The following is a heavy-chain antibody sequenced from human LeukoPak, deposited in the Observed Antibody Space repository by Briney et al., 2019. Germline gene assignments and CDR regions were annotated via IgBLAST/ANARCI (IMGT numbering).Heavy chain of an antibody. J-gene: IGHJ5*02. V-gene: IGHV1-46*03. CDR2: INPSGGST. CDR1: GYTFTSYY. D-gene: IGHD6-13*01. Sequence: ASVKVSCKASGYTFTSYYMHWVRQAPGQGLEWMGIINPSGGSTSYAHKFQGRVTMTRDTSTSTVYMELSSLRSEDTAVYYCARGRPRIAAAGFDNWFDPWGQGTLVTVSS. CDR3: ARGRPRIAAAGFDNWFDP.